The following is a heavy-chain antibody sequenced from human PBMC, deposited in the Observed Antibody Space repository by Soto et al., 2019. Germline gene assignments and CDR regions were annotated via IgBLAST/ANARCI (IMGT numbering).Heavy chain of an antibody. D-gene: IGHD3-22*01. CDR3: AKDLFDYDSSGYYYVPTPGAFDI. J-gene: IGHJ3*02. CDR2: ISGSGGST. CDR1: GFTFSSYA. V-gene: IGHV3-23*01. Sequence: GGSLRLSCAASGFTFSSYAMSWVRQAPGKGLEWVSAISGSGGSTYYADSVKGRFTISRDNSKNTLYLQMNSLRAEDTAVYYCAKDLFDYDSSGYYYVPTPGAFDIWGKGTMVTV.